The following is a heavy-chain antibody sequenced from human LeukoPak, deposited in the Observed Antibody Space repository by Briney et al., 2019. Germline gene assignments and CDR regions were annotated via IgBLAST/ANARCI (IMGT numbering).Heavy chain of an antibody. J-gene: IGHJ4*02. Sequence: HGESLKISCKGSGYSFTNYWIGWVRQMPGKGLEWMGIVYPGDSDTRYSPSFEGHVTISADKSISTAYLQWSSLKASDTAIYHCARYIVGAAGGGYWGQGTLVTVSS. D-gene: IGHD1-26*01. CDR2: VYPGDSDT. CDR3: ARYIVGAAGGGY. V-gene: IGHV5-51*01. CDR1: GYSFTNYW.